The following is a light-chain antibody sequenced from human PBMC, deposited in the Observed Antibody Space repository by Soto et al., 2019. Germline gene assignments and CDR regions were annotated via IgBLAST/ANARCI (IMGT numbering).Light chain of an antibody. J-gene: IGKJ5*01. CDR3: QQSYSTPIT. CDR2: SAS. CDR1: QSISTY. Sequence: DIQMTQSPSSLSASVGDRVTITCRAAQSISTYLNWYQQRPGKAPKLLIYSASSLQRGVPSRFSGSGSGTDFTLTINTLHPEDFATYYCQQSYSTPITFGQGTRLEI. V-gene: IGKV1-39*01.